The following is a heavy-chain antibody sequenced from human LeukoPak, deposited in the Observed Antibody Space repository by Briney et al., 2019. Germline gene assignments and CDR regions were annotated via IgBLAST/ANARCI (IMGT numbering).Heavy chain of an antibody. V-gene: IGHV1-18*01. CDR1: GYTFTSYG. CDR3: ARVRGIIQLGQIRFDY. D-gene: IGHD5-18*01. J-gene: IGHJ4*02. Sequence: ASVKVSCKASGYTFTSYGISWVRQAPGQGLEWMGWISAYNGNTNYAQKLQGRVTMTTDTSMSTAYMELRSLRSDDTAVYYRARVRGIIQLGQIRFDYWGQGTLVTVSS. CDR2: ISAYNGNT.